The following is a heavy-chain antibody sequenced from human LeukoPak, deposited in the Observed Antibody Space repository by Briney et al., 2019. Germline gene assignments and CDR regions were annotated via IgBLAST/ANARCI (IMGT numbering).Heavy chain of an antibody. V-gene: IGHV1-46*01. J-gene: IGHJ3*02. D-gene: IGHD3-3*01. CDR3: ARDLELAVFDI. CDR1: GHTFSSYS. Sequence: GASVKVSCKASGHTFSSYSISCVPHASGQGFEWMGIINPSGGSTSYAQKFQGRVTMTRDMSTSTVYMELSSLRSEETAVYYCARDLELAVFDIWGQGTMVTVSS. CDR2: INPSGGST.